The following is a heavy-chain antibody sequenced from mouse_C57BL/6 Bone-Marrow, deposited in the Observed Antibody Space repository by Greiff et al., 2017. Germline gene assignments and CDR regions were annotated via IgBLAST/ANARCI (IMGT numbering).Heavy chain of an antibody. D-gene: IGHD3-2*02. Sequence: EVMLVESEGGLVQPGSSMKLSCTASGFTFSDYYMAWVSQVPEKGLEWVANINSDGSSTYYPDSLKSRFTFSRDKAKNILYLQMSSLKSEDTATYYCARGGSSGPGCIAYWGQGTLVTVSA. CDR2: INSDGSST. J-gene: IGHJ3*01. CDR1: GFTFSDYY. V-gene: IGHV5-16*01. CDR3: ARGGSSGPGCIAY.